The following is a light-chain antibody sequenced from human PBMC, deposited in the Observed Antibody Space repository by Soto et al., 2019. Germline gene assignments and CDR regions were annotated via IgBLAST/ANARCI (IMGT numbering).Light chain of an antibody. V-gene: IGLV2-14*01. CDR1: SSDIGPYNY. CDR3: SSYSSIATPYV. Sequence: QSVLTQPASVSGSPGKSITISCIGTSSDIGPYNYVSWYQQHPDKAPKLILYEVTNRPSGASDRFSGSKSGNAAFLTISGLQAEDEADYYCSSYSSIATPYVFGTGTKVTVL. CDR2: EVT. J-gene: IGLJ1*01.